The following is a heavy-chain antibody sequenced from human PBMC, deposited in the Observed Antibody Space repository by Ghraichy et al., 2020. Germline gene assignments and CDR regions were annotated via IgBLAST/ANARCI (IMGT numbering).Heavy chain of an antibody. D-gene: IGHD3-3*01. Sequence: SETLSLTCTVSGGSISNYYWCWIRQPPGKGLEWIGYIDYSGSTNYNPSLKSRVTISVDTSKNQFSLKLSSVTAADTAVYYCARGYDFWSAYLKNYYYGMDVWGQGTTVTVSS. CDR1: GGSISNYY. J-gene: IGHJ6*02. CDR3: ARGYDFWSAYLKNYYYGMDV. V-gene: IGHV4-59*01. CDR2: IDYSGST.